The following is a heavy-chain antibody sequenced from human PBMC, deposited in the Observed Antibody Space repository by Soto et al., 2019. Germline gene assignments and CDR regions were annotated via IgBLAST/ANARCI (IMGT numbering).Heavy chain of an antibody. CDR1: GFTFSSYA. CDR3: ARVAAAGIGTHYYYGMDV. Sequence: GGSLRLSCAASGFTFSSYAMHWVRQAPGKGLEWVAVISYDGSNKYYADSVKGRFTISRDNSKNTLYLQMNSLRAEDTAVYYCARVAAAGIGTHYYYGMDVWGQGTTVTVSS. D-gene: IGHD6-13*01. V-gene: IGHV3-30-3*01. CDR2: ISYDGSNK. J-gene: IGHJ6*02.